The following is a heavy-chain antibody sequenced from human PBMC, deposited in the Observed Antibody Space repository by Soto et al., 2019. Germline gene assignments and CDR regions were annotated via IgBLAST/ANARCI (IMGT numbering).Heavy chain of an antibody. D-gene: IGHD3-22*01. CDR2: IYWDDDK. V-gene: IGHV2-5*02. J-gene: IGHJ4*02. CDR1: GFSLRNSGVG. Sequence: QITLKESGPTLVKPTQTLTLTCTFSGFSLRNSGVGVGWIRQPPGKALEWLALIYWDDDKRYSPSLKSRLTITKDXXKXQXXLTMTNMDPVDTATYYCAHALSPYYYESNGYFFDYWGQGTLVTVSS. CDR3: AHALSPYYYESNGYFFDY.